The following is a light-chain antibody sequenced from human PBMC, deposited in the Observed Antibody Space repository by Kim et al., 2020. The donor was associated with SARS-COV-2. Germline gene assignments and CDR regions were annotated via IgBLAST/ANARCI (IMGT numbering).Light chain of an antibody. CDR3: ATWDDSLNGRV. CDR1: SSSIGSNT. Sequence: QSVLTQPPSASGAPGQTVTISCSGSSSSIGSNTVNWYQQFPGTAPKLLIYNNYQRPSGVPDRFTASKSATSASLAISGLRSEDEADYYCATWDDSLNGRVFGGGTELTVL. CDR2: NNY. J-gene: IGLJ3*02. V-gene: IGLV1-44*01.